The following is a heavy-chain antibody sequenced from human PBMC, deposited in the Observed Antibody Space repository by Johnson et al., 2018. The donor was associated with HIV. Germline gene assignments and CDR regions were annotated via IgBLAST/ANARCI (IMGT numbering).Heavy chain of an antibody. D-gene: IGHD6-13*01. CDR3: AKDRAIYSSRAVVAFDI. J-gene: IGHJ3*02. V-gene: IGHV3-33*06. Sequence: QVQLVESGGGVVQPGRSLRLSCAASGFTFSSYGMHWVRQAPGKGLEWVAVIWYDGSNKYYADSVTGRCTISRDNSKNTLYLQMNSLRAEDTAVYYCAKDRAIYSSRAVVAFDIWGQGTMVTVSS. CDR2: IWYDGSNK. CDR1: GFTFSSYG.